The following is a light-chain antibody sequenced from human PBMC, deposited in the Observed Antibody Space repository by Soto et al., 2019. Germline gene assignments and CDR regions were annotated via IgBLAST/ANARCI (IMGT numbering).Light chain of an antibody. Sequence: QSVLTQPASVSGAPGQSITTSCTGTSSDVGTYKYVSWYQQHPGKAPKLMIYDVSNRPSGVSNRFSGSKSGNTASLTISRLQAEDEADYYCNSYTTSSTLVFGTGTRSPS. CDR2: DVS. CDR3: NSYTTSSTLV. V-gene: IGLV2-14*03. J-gene: IGLJ1*01. CDR1: SSDVGTYKY.